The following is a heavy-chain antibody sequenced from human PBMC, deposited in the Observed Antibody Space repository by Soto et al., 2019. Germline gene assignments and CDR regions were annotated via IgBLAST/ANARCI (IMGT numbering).Heavy chain of an antibody. Sequence: QVQLQESGPGLVKPSETLSLTCTVSGGSISSYYWSWIRQPPGKGLEWIGYIYYSGSTNYNPSLKSRVTISVDTSKNQFSLKLSSVTAADTAVYYCARVGFLEWSPNNNWFDPWGQGTLVTVSS. CDR2: IYYSGST. CDR1: GGSISSYY. D-gene: IGHD3-3*01. V-gene: IGHV4-59*08. CDR3: ARVGFLEWSPNNNWFDP. J-gene: IGHJ5*02.